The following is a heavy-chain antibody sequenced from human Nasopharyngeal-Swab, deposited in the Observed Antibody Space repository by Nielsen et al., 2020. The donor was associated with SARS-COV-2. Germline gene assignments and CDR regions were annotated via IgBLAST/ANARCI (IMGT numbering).Heavy chain of an antibody. CDR2: IGDKDHNYAT. J-gene: IGHJ4*02. CDR1: GFVFSGSA. Sequence: GGSLRLSCAASGFVFSGSAMHWVRQAPGQGLEWIGRIGDKDHNYATVYATSLKGRFTISRDDSKNTAFLQMDSLNTEDTALYYCTTDYYFDYWGQGTLVTVSS. CDR3: TTDYYFDY. V-gene: IGHV3-73*01. D-gene: IGHD4/OR15-4a*01.